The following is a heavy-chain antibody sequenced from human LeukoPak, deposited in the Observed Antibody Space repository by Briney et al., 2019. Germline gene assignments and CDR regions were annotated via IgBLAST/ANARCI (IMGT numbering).Heavy chain of an antibody. V-gene: IGHV4-34*01. D-gene: IGHD3-16*02. J-gene: IGHJ5*02. CDR3: ARVEYDYVWGSYLWFDP. CDR1: GGSFSGYY. CDR2: INHSGST. Sequence: SETLSLTCAVYGGSFSGYYWSWIRQPPGKGLEWIGEINHSGSTNYNPSLKSRVTISVDTSKNQFSLKLSSVTAADTAVYYCARVEYDYVWGSYLWFDPWGQGTLATVSS.